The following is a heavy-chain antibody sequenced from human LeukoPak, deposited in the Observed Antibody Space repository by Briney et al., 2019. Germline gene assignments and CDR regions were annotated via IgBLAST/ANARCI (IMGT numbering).Heavy chain of an antibody. CDR3: AKDATLAVAGSYFNY. Sequence: GGSLRLSCAASGFTFSSYAMSWVRQAPGKGLEWVSAISGSGGSTYYADSGKGRFTVSSDNSKNILYLEMNRLRSEDTATYYCAKDATLAVAGSYFNYWGQGALVTVSS. CDR1: GFTFSSYA. J-gene: IGHJ4*02. V-gene: IGHV3-23*01. D-gene: IGHD6-19*01. CDR2: ISGSGGST.